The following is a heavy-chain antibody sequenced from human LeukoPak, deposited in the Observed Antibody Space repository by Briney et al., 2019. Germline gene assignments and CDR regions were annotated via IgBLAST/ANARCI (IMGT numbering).Heavy chain of an antibody. V-gene: IGHV4-38-2*02. CDR3: ARGRVGQWLVDAFDI. Sequence: SETLSLTCTVSGYSISSGYYWGWIRQPPGKGLEWIGSIYHSGSTYYNPSLKSRVTISVDTSKNQFSLKLSSVTAADTAVYYCARGRVGQWLVDAFDIWGQGTMVTVSS. J-gene: IGHJ3*02. CDR2: IYHSGST. CDR1: GYSISSGYY. D-gene: IGHD6-19*01.